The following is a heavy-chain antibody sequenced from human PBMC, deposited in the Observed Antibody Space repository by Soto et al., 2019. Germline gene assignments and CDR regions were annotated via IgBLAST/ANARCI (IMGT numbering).Heavy chain of an antibody. CDR1: GFTFSSYG. CDR2: IWYDGSNK. J-gene: IGHJ3*02. Sequence: QVQLVESGGGVVQPGRSLRLSCAASGFTFSSYGMHWVRQAPGKGLEWVAVIWYDGSNKYYADSVKGRFTISRDNSKNXLXXQMTSLRAEDTAVYYCARMQGYCSGGSCSANAFDIWGQGTMVTVSS. CDR3: ARMQGYCSGGSCSANAFDI. V-gene: IGHV3-33*01. D-gene: IGHD2-15*01.